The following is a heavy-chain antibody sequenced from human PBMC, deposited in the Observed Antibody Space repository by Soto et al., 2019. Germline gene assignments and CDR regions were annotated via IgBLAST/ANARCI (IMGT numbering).Heavy chain of an antibody. J-gene: IGHJ6*02. CDR2: IDPSDSYT. Sequence: GESLKISCKGSGYSFTSYWINWVRQMPGKGLEWMGRIDPSDSYTNYSPSFQGHVTISADKSISTAYLQWSSLKASDTAMYYCARYGYGDYEERFYYYYYGMDVWGQGTTVTVSS. CDR1: GYSFTSYW. V-gene: IGHV5-10-1*01. D-gene: IGHD4-17*01. CDR3: ARYGYGDYEERFYYYYYGMDV.